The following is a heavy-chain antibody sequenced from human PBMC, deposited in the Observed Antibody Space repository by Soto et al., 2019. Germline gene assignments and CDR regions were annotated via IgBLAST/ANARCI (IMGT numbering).Heavy chain of an antibody. CDR2: ISSKGENT. D-gene: IGHD3-16*01. V-gene: IGHV3-64D*06. Sequence: GGSLRLSCSASGFSFSDYAMLWVRQVPGKGLECVSAISSKGENTYYADSVRGRFSISRDNSKNTLFYELSSLRADDTAVYYCLKAGGAQIYFYYGMDAWGQGTTVTVSS. J-gene: IGHJ6*02. CDR3: LKAGGAQIYFYYGMDA. CDR1: GFSFSDYA.